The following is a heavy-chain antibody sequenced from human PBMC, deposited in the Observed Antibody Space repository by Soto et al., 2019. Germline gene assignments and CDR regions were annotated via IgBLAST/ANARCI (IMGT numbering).Heavy chain of an antibody. CDR1: CGSLSGYY. CDR3: SSYNFRVLYAY. CDR2: INHSGST. V-gene: IGHV4-34*01. J-gene: IGHJ1*01. Sequence: SETLSLTCAVYCGSLSGYYWSGIRQPPGKGLEWIGEINHSGSTNYNPSLKSRVTMSVDTSTKHFSLKLSSVTAADTAVYYCSSYNFRVLYAYRGQGTPVIVSA. D-gene: IGHD1-20*01.